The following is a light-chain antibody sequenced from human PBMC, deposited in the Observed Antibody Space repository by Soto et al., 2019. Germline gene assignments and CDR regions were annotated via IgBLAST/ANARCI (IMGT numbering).Light chain of an antibody. CDR1: QSLLHSNGYNY. V-gene: IGKV2-28*01. CDR2: LGS. Sequence: DIVMTQSPLSLPVTPGEPASISCRSSQSLLHSNGYNYLGWYLQKPGQSPQLLIYLGSNRASGVPDRFSGSGSGTDFTLKTSRVEAEDVGVYYCMQALQTPTFGQGTKVDIK. J-gene: IGKJ1*01. CDR3: MQALQTPT.